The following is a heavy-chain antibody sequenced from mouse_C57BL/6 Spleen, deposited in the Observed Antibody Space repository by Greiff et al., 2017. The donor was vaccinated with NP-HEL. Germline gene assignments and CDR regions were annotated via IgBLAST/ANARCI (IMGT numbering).Heavy chain of an antibody. J-gene: IGHJ2*01. V-gene: IGHV1-82*01. D-gene: IGHD2-12*01. Sequence: VQLQQSGPELVKPGASVKISCKASGYAFSSSWMNWVKQRPGKGLEWIGRIYPGDGDTNYNGKFKGKATLTADKSSSTAYMQLSSLTSEDSAVYFCARTSYYSFYYFDYWGQGTTLTVSS. CDR3: ARTSYYSFYYFDY. CDR2: IYPGDGDT. CDR1: GYAFSSSW.